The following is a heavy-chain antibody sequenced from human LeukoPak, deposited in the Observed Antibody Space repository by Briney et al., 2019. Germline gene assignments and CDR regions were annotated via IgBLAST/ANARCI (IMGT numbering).Heavy chain of an antibody. CDR2: LNWNSGGV. V-gene: IGHV3-9*01. Sequence: GGSLRLSCAASGIIFYDYAMHWVRHAPGKGLEWVSGLNWNSGGVQYADSVKGRFTISRDNAKNSLYLQMNSLRAEDTAFYYCVKVVGSGRSDAFDIWGQGTMVTVSS. J-gene: IGHJ3*02. D-gene: IGHD3-10*01. CDR1: GIIFYDYA. CDR3: VKVVGSGRSDAFDI.